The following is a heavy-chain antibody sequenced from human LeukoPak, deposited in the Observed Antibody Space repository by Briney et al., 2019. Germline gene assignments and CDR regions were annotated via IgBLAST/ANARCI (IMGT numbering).Heavy chain of an antibody. CDR3: ARALGDGYNEFLGNYYFDY. D-gene: IGHD5-24*01. Sequence: PSQTLSLTCTVSGGSISSGDYYWSWIRQPPGKGLEWIGYIYYSGSTYYNPYLKSRVTISVDTSKNQFSLKLSSVTAADTAVYYCARALGDGYNEFLGNYYFDYWGQGTLVTVSS. CDR1: GGSISSGDYY. CDR2: IYYSGST. J-gene: IGHJ4*02. V-gene: IGHV4-30-4*01.